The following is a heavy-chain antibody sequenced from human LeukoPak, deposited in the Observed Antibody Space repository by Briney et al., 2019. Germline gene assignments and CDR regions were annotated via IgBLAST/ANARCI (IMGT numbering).Heavy chain of an antibody. Sequence: ASVKVSCKASGYTFTGYYMHWVRQAPGQGLEWMGGIIPIFGTANYAQKFQGRVTITADKSTSTAYMELSSLRSEDTAVYYCAPAGRGGYYYDSSGYYSYWGQGTLVTVSS. CDR3: APAGRGGYYYDSSGYYSY. J-gene: IGHJ4*02. CDR1: GYTFTGYY. V-gene: IGHV1-69*06. D-gene: IGHD3-22*01. CDR2: IIPIFGTA.